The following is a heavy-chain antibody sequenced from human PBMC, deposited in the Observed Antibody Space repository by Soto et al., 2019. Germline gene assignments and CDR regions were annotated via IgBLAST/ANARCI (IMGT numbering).Heavy chain of an antibody. Sequence: GSLRLSCAAPGFNFNIHALHWIRQAPGEGLEWVAVMSPGGNSQYYADSVKGRFTISRDTSKSTLYLQMTSLRPEDTAVYYCASGAAFYYDTSRYWGQGTLVTVSS. J-gene: IGHJ4*02. CDR1: GFNFNIHA. CDR2: MSPGGNSQ. D-gene: IGHD3-22*01. CDR3: ASGAAFYYDTSRY. V-gene: IGHV3-30-3*01.